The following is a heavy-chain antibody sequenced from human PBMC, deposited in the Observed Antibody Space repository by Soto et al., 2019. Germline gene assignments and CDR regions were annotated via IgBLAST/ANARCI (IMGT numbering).Heavy chain of an antibody. Sequence: GASVKVSCKASGYTFTSYAMHWVRQAPGQRLEWMGWINAGNGNTKYSQKFQGRVTITRDTSASTAYMELSSLRSEDTAVYYCARGWSSSWYNWFDPWGQGTLVTVSS. CDR1: GYTFTSYA. J-gene: IGHJ5*02. CDR2: INAGNGNT. V-gene: IGHV1-3*01. D-gene: IGHD6-13*01. CDR3: ARGWSSSWYNWFDP.